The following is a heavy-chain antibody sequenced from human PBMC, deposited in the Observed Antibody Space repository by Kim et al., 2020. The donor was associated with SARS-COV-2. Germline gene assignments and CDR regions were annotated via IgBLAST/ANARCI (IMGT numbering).Heavy chain of an antibody. Sequence: SLKSRVTISVDTSKNQFSRKLSSVTAADTAAYYCARFRQSVVPAAMYFDYWGQGTLVTVSS. D-gene: IGHD2-2*01. V-gene: IGHV4-30-2*05. J-gene: IGHJ4*02. CDR3: ARFRQSVVPAAMYFDY.